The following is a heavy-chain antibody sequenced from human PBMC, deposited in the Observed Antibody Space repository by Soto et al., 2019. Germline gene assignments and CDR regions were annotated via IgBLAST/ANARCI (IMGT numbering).Heavy chain of an antibody. CDR3: ARETLYCSGGSCYRTFDY. CDR2: IYYSGST. J-gene: IGHJ4*02. D-gene: IGHD2-15*01. Sequence: QVQLQESGPGLVKPSETLSLTCTVSGGSVSSGSYYWSWIRQPPGKGLEWIGYIYYSGSTNYNPSLKSRVTISVDTSKNQFSLKLSSVTAADTAVYYCARETLYCSGGSCYRTFDYWGQGTLVTVS. V-gene: IGHV4-61*01. CDR1: GGSVSSGSYY.